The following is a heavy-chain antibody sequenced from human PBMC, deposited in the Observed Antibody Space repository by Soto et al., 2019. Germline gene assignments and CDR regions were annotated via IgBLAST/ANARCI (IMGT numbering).Heavy chain of an antibody. CDR3: ARGRLSLYLVATTQRGFDP. CDR2: INHIGST. D-gene: IGHD5-12*01. J-gene: IGHJ5*02. CDR1: GGSFMGYY. Sequence: SETLSLTCAVYGGSFMGYYWSWIRQPPVKGLEWIGEINHIGSTNYNPSLKGRGTISVHTSKNQFSLRLSSVTAADTAVYYCARGRLSLYLVATTQRGFDPWGQGTLVTVSS. V-gene: IGHV4-34*01.